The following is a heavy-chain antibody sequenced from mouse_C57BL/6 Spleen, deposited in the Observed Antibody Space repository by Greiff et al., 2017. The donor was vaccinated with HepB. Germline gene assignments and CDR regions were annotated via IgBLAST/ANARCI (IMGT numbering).Heavy chain of an antibody. V-gene: IGHV5-4*01. Sequence: EVKLMESGGGLVKPGGSLKLSCAASGFTFSSYAMSWVRQTPEKRLEWVATISDSGSYTYYPDNVKGRFTISRDNAKNNLNLQMSHLKSEDTAMYYCARDRYSNYEYWGQGTLVTVSA. D-gene: IGHD2-5*01. J-gene: IGHJ3*01. CDR2: ISDSGSYT. CDR1: GFTFSSYA. CDR3: ARDRYSNYEY.